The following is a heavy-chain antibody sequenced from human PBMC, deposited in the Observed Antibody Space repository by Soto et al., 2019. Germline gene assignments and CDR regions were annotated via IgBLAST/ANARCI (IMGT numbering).Heavy chain of an antibody. CDR1: GGSISSYY. D-gene: IGHD4-17*01. V-gene: IGHV4-59*01. J-gene: IGHJ5*02. CDR3: ARDREGVTTP. CDR2: IYYSGST. Sequence: QVQLQESGPGLVKPSETLSLTCTVSGGSISSYYWSWIRQPPGKGLEWIGYIYYSGSTNYNPSLKSRVTISVDTSKNQFSLKLSSVTAADTAVYYCARDREGVTTPWGQGTLVTVSS.